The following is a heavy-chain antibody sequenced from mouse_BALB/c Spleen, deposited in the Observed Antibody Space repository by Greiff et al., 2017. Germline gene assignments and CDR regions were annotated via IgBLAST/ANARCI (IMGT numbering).Heavy chain of an antibody. CDR1: GFTFSSFG. CDR3: ARSITTVVAYYYAMDY. J-gene: IGHJ4*01. Sequence: EVMLVESGGGLVQPGGSRKLSCAASGFTFSSFGMHWVRQAPEKGLEWVAYISSGSSTIYYADTVKGRFTISRDNPKNTLFLQMTSLRSEDTAMYYCARSITTVVAYYYAMDYWGQGTSVTVSS. CDR2: ISSGSSTI. V-gene: IGHV5-17*02. D-gene: IGHD1-1*01.